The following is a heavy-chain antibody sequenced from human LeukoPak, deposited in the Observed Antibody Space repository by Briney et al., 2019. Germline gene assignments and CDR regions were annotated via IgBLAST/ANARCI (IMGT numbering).Heavy chain of an antibody. CDR2: FSGSGGRT. V-gene: IGHV3-23*01. CDR1: GFTFTSYA. Sequence: GGSLRLSCTASGFTFTSYAMSWVRQAPGKGLEWVSSFSGSGGRTYYADSVKGRFTITRDNSKNTLYLQMDSLRAEDTAVYYCAKGGVGALGHYYYGMDVWGQGTTVTVSS. D-gene: IGHD1-26*01. J-gene: IGHJ6*02. CDR3: AKGGVGALGHYYYGMDV.